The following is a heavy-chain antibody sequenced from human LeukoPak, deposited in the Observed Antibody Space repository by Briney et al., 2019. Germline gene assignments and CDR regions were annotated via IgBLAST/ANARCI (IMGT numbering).Heavy chain of an antibody. Sequence: GSLRLSCAASGFTFSSYWMHWVRQAPGKGLVWVSRVNSDGSSSKYADSVKGRFTISRDNAKNTLYLRMNSLRAEDTALYYCVRRQTSTSGFDHWGQGTLVTASS. V-gene: IGHV3-74*03. CDR3: VRRQTSTSGFDH. CDR2: VNSDGSSS. CDR1: GFTFSSYW. J-gene: IGHJ4*02. D-gene: IGHD6-6*01.